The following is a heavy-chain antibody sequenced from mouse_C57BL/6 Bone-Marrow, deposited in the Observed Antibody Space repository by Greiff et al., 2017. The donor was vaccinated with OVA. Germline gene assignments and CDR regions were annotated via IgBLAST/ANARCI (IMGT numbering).Heavy chain of an antibody. D-gene: IGHD1-1*01. Sequence: EVQLQQSVAELVRPGASVKLSCTASGFNIKNTYMHWVKQRPEQGLEWIGRIDPANDNTKYAQKFQGKATMTADTSSNTAYLQLRSLSSEDTAVYCCARGNFGSSFYSMDYWGQGTSVTVSS. J-gene: IGHJ4*01. V-gene: IGHV14-3*01. CDR2: IDPANDNT. CDR1: GFNIKNTY. CDR3: ARGNFGSSFYSMDY.